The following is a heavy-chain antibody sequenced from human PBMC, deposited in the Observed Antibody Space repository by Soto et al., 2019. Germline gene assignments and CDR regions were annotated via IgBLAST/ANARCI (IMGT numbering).Heavy chain of an antibody. CDR1: GGSVRSSSYY. V-gene: IGHV4-39*01. Sequence: QLRLQESGPGLVKSSETLSLTCTVSGGSVRSSSYYWGWIRQPPGKGLEWIASIYYSGRTHNNPALKPRFTMCMDTYTNQCALKMNSVTAADTAVYYCARHEGGAAADRPLDYCGQGSLVTVSS. CDR2: IYYSGRT. D-gene: IGHD6-13*01. J-gene: IGHJ4*02. CDR3: ARHEGGAAADRPLDY.